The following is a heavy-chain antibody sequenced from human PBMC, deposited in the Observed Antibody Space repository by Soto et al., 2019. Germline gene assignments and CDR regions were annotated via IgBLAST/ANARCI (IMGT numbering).Heavy chain of an antibody. CDR1: GFTFSSYA. CDR3: AKVDRIQYQLLTFDY. CDR2: ISGSGGST. V-gene: IGHV3-23*01. D-gene: IGHD2-2*01. J-gene: IGHJ4*02. Sequence: EVQLLESGGGLVQPGGSLRLSCAASGFTFSSYAMSWVRQAPGKGLEWVSAISGSGGSTYYADSVKGRFTISRDNSKNPLYLQMNSLRAEDTAVYYCAKVDRIQYQLLTFDYWGQGTLVTVSS.